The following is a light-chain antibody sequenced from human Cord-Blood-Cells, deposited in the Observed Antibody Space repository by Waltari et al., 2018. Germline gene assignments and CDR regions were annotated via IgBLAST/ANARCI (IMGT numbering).Light chain of an antibody. CDR1: NIGSKS. CDR3: QVWDSSSDHRV. CDR2: YDS. V-gene: IGLV3-21*04. Sequence: SYVLTQPPSVSVAPGQTARITCGGNNIGSKSVHWYQQKPGQAPVLVIYYDSDRPSGSPERFSGSNSGNTATLTISRVEAGDEADYYCQVWDSSSDHRVFGGGTKLTVL. J-gene: IGLJ3*02.